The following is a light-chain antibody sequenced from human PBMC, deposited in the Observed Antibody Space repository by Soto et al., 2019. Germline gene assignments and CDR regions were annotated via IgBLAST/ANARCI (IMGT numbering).Light chain of an antibody. CDR3: QQYDNLPALT. CDR1: QAITNN. J-gene: IGKJ4*01. V-gene: IGKV1-33*01. Sequence: IRLTPTPSSLSLAVADRRTITFPASQAITNNLAWYQQKPGNPPKLLIYEESTLKSGVPARFSGSGSGTDFTFTISSLQPEDIATYYCQQYDNLPALTFGGGTKVDNK. CDR2: EES.